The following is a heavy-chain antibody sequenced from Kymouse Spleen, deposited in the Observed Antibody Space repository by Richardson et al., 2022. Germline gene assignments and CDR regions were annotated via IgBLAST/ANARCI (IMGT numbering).Heavy chain of an antibody. V-gene: IGHV3-30*18. Sequence: QVQLVESGGGVVQPGRSLRLSCAASGFTFSSYGMHWVRQAPGKGLEWVAVISYDGSNKYYADSVKGRFTISRDNSKNTLYLQMNSLRAEDTAVYYCATSNWVFDYWGQGTLVTVSS. CDR2: ISYDGSNK. CDR1: GFTFSSYG. D-gene: IGHD7-27*02. J-gene: IGHJ4*02. CDR3: ATSNWVFDY.